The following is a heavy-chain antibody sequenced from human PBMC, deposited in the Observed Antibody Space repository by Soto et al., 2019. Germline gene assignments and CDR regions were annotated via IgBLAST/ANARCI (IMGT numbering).Heavy chain of an antibody. V-gene: IGHV4-59*01. CDR3: TRAPVSGSYCFDF. J-gene: IGHJ4*02. CDR1: GGSISSYY. CDR2: IYYSGST. Sequence: PSETLSLTCTVSGGSISSYYWSWIRQPPGKGLEWIGYIYYSGSTNYNPSLKSRVTISVDTFKNQFSLKLSSVTAADTAVYYCTRAPVSGSYCFDFWGQGTPVTVSS. D-gene: IGHD1-26*01.